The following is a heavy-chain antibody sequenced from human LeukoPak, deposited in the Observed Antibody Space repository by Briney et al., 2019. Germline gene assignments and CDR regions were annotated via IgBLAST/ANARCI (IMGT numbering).Heavy chain of an antibody. Sequence: ASVKVSCKASGFTFTNYYMHWVRQAPGQGPEWMGWINPNSGGTNYAQKFQGRVTMTRDTSISTAYMELSRLRSDDTAVYFCARDRMQQLVEGYWGQGTLVTVSS. V-gene: IGHV1-2*02. CDR2: INPNSGGT. CDR3: ARDRMQQLVEGY. CDR1: GFTFTNYY. D-gene: IGHD6-13*01. J-gene: IGHJ4*02.